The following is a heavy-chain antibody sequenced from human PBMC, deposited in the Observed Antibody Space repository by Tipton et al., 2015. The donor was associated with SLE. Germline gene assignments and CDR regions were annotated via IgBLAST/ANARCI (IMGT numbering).Heavy chain of an antibody. CDR1: GGSISRYY. J-gene: IGHJ3*02. D-gene: IGHD2-15*01. Sequence: LRLSCTVSGGSISRYYWSWIRQPPGKGLEWIGYIYYSGSTNYNPSLKSRVTISVDTSKNQFSLKLSSVTAADTAVYYCARVGGGWAYDAFDIWGQGTMVTVSS. V-gene: IGHV4-59*01. CDR2: IYYSGST. CDR3: ARVGGGWAYDAFDI.